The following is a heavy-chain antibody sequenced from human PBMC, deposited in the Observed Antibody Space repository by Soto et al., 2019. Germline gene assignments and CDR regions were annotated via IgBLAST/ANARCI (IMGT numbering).Heavy chain of an antibody. Sequence: ASVKVSCKASGYTFTSYAMHWVRQAPGQRLEWMGWINAGNGNTKYSQKFQGRVTITRDTSASTAYMELSSLRSEDTAVYYCARVNLAITMVRYGMDVWGQGTTVTVSS. CDR1: GYTFTSYA. V-gene: IGHV1-3*01. D-gene: IGHD3-10*01. CDR3: ARVNLAITMVRYGMDV. J-gene: IGHJ6*02. CDR2: INAGNGNT.